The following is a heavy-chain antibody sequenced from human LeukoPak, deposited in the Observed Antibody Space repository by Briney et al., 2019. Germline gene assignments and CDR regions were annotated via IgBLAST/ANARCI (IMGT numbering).Heavy chain of an antibody. CDR2: INPDTGDT. V-gene: IGHV1-2*06. CDR1: GYKFTVYY. D-gene: IGHD2-2*01. CDR3: ATLYCSTTICAYGMDV. Sequence: VASVKVSCKASGYKFTVYYMHWVRQAPGQGLEWMGRINPDTGDTNSAQKFQGRVTMTRDTSVSAAYMELSGLTSDDTAVYYCATLYCSTTICAYGMDVWSQGATVTVSS. J-gene: IGHJ6*02.